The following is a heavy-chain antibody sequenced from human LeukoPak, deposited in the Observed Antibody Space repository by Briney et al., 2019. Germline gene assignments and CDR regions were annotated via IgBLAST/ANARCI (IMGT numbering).Heavy chain of an antibody. CDR2: IYYSGST. J-gene: IGHJ3*02. D-gene: IGHD5-24*01. CDR1: GGSISSSSYY. Sequence: SETLSLTCTVSGGSISSSSYYWGWIRQPPGKGPEWIGSIYYSGSTYYNPSLKSRVTISVDTSKNQFSLKLSSVTAADTAVYYCARPEKRDAFDIWGQGTMVTVSS. CDR3: ARPEKRDAFDI. V-gene: IGHV4-39*07.